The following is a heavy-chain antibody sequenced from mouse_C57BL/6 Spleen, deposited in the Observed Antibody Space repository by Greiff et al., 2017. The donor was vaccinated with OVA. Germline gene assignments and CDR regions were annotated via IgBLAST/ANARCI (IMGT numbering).Heavy chain of an antibody. CDR1: GYTFTSYW. CDR3: AKPTGTEYFDV. J-gene: IGHJ1*03. CDR2: IDPSDSYT. Sequence: QVQLQQPGAELVKPGASVKLSCKASGYTFTSYWMQWVKQRPGQGLEWIGEIDPSDSYTNYNQKFKGKATLTVDTSSSTAYMQLSSLTSEDSAVYYCAKPTGTEYFDVWGTGTTVTVSS. D-gene: IGHD4-1*01. V-gene: IGHV1-50*01.